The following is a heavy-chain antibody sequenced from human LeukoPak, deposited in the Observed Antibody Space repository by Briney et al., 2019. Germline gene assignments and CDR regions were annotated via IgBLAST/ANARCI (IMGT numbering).Heavy chain of an antibody. CDR1: GFAFSSYG. V-gene: IGHV3-30*03. CDR2: ISDDGSSK. Sequence: PGGSLRLSCEASGFAFSSYGMHWVRQAPGKGLQWVAVISDDGSSKYYADSVKGRFIISRDNSKNTLYLQMTSLRAEDTAVYYCASRGHVGSGTYSPYDYWGQGTLVTVSS. J-gene: IGHJ4*02. CDR3: ASRGHVGSGTYSPYDY. D-gene: IGHD3-10*01.